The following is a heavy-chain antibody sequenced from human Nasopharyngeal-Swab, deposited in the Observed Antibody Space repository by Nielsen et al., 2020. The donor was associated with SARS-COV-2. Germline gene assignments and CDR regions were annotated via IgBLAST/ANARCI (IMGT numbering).Heavy chain of an antibody. V-gene: IGHV4-59*01. CDR3: ARGHVLRFLEWLGAAWFDP. D-gene: IGHD3-3*01. CDR1: GGSISSYY. J-gene: IGHJ5*02. Sequence: SETLSLTCTVSGGSISSYYWSWIRQPPGKGLEWIGYIYYSGSTNYNPSLKSRVTLSVDTSKNQFSLKLSSVTAADTAVYYCARGHVLRFLEWLGAAWFDPWGQGTLVTVSS. CDR2: IYYSGST.